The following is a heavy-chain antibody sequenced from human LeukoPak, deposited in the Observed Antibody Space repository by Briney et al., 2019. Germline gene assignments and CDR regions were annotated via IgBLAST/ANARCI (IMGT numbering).Heavy chain of an antibody. CDR2: ISGSGGST. D-gene: IGHD3-3*01. J-gene: IGHJ4*02. CDR1: GFTFSSYA. CDR3: AKENWEYDFWSGYYKDY. Sequence: GGSLRLSCAASGFTFSSYAMSWVRQAPGKGLEWVSAISGSGGSTYYADSVKGRFTISRDNSKNTLYLQMNGLRAEDTAVYYCAKENWEYDFWSGYYKDYWGQGTLVTVSS. V-gene: IGHV3-23*01.